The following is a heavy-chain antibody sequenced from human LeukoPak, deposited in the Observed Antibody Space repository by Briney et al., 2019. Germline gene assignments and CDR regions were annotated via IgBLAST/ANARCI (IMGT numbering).Heavy chain of an antibody. CDR1: GGSISNSY. CDR3: ARENYYDSSGYSEGMDV. Sequence: SETLSLTCTVSGGSISNSYLSWVRQPAGKGLEWIGRMYVSGTTNYNPSLRSRVTMSIDTSKNQFSLRLSSVTAADTAGYYCARENYYDSSGYSEGMDVWGQGTTVTVS. CDR2: MYVSGTT. J-gene: IGHJ6*02. D-gene: IGHD3-22*01. V-gene: IGHV4-4*07.